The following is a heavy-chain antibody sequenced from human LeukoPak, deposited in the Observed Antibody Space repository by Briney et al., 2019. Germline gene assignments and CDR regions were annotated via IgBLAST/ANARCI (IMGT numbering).Heavy chain of an antibody. CDR2: IKQDGSEK. CDR3: ARRGTSSSWAHFDY. D-gene: IGHD6-13*01. J-gene: IGHJ4*02. V-gene: IGHV3-7*05. CDR1: GFTFSSYW. Sequence: GGSMRLSCAASGFTFSSYWMTWVRQAPGKGLEWVAKIKQDGSEKYYVDSVKGRFTISRDNAKNSLYLQMNSLGAEDTAVYYCARRGTSSSWAHFDYWGQGTLVTVSS.